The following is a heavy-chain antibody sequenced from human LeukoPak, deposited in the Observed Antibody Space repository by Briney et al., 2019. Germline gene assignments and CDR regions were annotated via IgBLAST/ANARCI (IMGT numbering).Heavy chain of an antibody. D-gene: IGHD4-23*01. Sequence: PGGSLRLSCAASGFTFSNYWMNWVRQAPGKGPEWVANIKKDGSEKYYVDSVKGRFTISRDNSKNTLYLQMNSLRAEDTAVYYCARGPSINGGNERTFDYWGQGTLVTVSS. J-gene: IGHJ4*02. V-gene: IGHV3-7*01. CDR1: GFTFSNYW. CDR3: ARGPSINGGNERTFDY. CDR2: IKKDGSEK.